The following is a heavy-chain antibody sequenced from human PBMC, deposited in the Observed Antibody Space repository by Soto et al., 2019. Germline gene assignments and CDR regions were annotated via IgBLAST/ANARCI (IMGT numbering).Heavy chain of an antibody. CDR2: IKSKTDGGTT. V-gene: IGHV3-15*01. CDR3: TTDMYQPRGKIDY. D-gene: IGHD2-2*01. Sequence: GGSLRLSCAASGFTFSNAWMSWVRQAPGKGLEWVGRIKSKTDGGTTDYAAPVKGRFTISRDDSKNTLYLQMNSLKTVDSALYYCTTDMYQPRGKIDYWGQGTLVTVSS. J-gene: IGHJ4*02. CDR1: GFTFSNAW.